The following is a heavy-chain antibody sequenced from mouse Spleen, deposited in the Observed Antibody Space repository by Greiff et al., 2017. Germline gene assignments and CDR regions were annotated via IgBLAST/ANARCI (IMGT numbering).Heavy chain of an antibody. CDR2: ISGGGSYT. J-gene: IGHJ2*01. CDR3: ARHPSSYLDY. V-gene: IGHV5-9-2*01. CDR1: GFTFSSYG. Sequence: EVKVVESGGGLVKPGGSLKLSCAASGFTFSSYGMSWVRQTPEKRLEWVATISGGGSYTYYPDSVKGRFTISRDNAKNNLYLQMSSLRSEDTALYYCARHPSSYLDYWGQGTTLTVSS.